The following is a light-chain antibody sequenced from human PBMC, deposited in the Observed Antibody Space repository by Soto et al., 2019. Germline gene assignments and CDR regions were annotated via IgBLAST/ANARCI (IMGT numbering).Light chain of an antibody. V-gene: IGKV3-20*01. CDR3: HQYDSSPRT. Sequence: EIVLTQSPGTLSLSPGERATLSCRASQSLSSSKLAWYQQKPGQAPRFLIYGTSSRATGIPDMFSGSGSGTDFTLTITRLEPEDFAVYYCHQYDSSPRTFGPGTKVEIK. J-gene: IGKJ1*01. CDR2: GTS. CDR1: QSLSSSK.